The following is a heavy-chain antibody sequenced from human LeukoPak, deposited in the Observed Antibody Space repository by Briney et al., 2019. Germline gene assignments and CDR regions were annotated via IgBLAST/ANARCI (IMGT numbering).Heavy chain of an antibody. CDR1: GGSISSYY. Sequence: PSETLSLTCTVFGGSISSYYWSWIRQPPGKGLEWIGCIHYSGSTNYNPSLKSRVTISVDTSKNQFSLKLSSVTAADTGVYYCARVRDRSSYFYDLDYWGQGTLVSVSS. D-gene: IGHD3-22*01. V-gene: IGHV4-59*01. CDR2: IHYSGST. J-gene: IGHJ4*02. CDR3: ARVRDRSSYFYDLDY.